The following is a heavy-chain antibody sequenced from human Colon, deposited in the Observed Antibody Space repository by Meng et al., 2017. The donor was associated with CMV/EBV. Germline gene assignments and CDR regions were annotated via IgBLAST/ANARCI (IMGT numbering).Heavy chain of an antibody. J-gene: IGHJ6*02. D-gene: IGHD3-10*01. V-gene: IGHV1-69*05. CDR2: INTLFGTT. CDR1: GGTFSSSG. Sequence: SVKVSCRTSGGTFSSSGLTWVRQAPGQGLEWMGGINTLFGTTNYAQKFQGRISITTDESRSTAYMELSSLRSEDTAVYYCANRLARKDFGSEFYYIDMDVWGQGTTVTVSS. CDR3: ANRLARKDFGSEFYYIDMDV.